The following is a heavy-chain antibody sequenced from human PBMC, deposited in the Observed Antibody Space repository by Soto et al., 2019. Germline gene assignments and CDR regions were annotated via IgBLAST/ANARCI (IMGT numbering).Heavy chain of an antibody. CDR3: ARGYTIFGVVIKGERAYNWFDP. CDR1: GYTFTSYD. CDR2: MNPNSGNT. V-gene: IGHV1-8*01. Sequence: ASVKVSCKASGYTFTSYDINWVRQATGQGLEWMGWMNPNSGNTGYAQKFQGRVTMTRNTSISTAYMELSSLRSEDTAVYYCARGYTIFGVVIKGERAYNWFDPWGQGTLVTVSS. J-gene: IGHJ5*02. D-gene: IGHD3-3*01.